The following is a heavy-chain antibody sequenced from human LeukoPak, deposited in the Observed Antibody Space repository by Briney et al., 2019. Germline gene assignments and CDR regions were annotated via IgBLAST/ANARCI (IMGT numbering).Heavy chain of an antibody. J-gene: IGHJ6*04. Sequence: GGSLRLSCAASGFTFSNYWMSWVRQAPGKGLEWVASINQDGGEIHYVDSVKGRFTISRDNAKNSLYLQMNSLRAEDTAVYYCAELGITMIGGVWGKGTTVTISS. CDR2: INQDGGEI. V-gene: IGHV3-7*01. CDR3: AELGITMIGGV. D-gene: IGHD3-10*02. CDR1: GFTFSNYW.